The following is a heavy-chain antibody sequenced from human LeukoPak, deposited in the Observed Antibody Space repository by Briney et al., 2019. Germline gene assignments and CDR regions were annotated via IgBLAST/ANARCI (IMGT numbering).Heavy chain of an antibody. D-gene: IGHD5-12*01. Sequence: GWSLRLSCTASGFTFRSYSLNWVRQAPGKGLEWVSSISGDTSYIFYAASVKGRFTISRDNAKNSLSLQMNNLRDDDTAVYYCAKDLEYSGYEPFDSWGQGTLVTVSS. V-gene: IGHV3-21*06. CDR1: GFTFRSYS. CDR2: ISGDTSYI. CDR3: AKDLEYSGYEPFDS. J-gene: IGHJ4*02.